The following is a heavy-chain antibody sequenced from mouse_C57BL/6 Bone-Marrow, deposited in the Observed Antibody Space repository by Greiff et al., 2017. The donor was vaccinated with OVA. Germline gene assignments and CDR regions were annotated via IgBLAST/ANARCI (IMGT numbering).Heavy chain of an antibody. CDR1: GYTFTRYW. CDR2: IYPNSGGT. CDR3: ARSEDYVEYYAMDY. J-gene: IGHJ4*01. V-gene: IGHV1-72*01. D-gene: IGHD2-4*01. Sequence: QVQLQQPGAELVKPGASVKLSCKASGYTFTRYWMHWVKQRPGRGLEWIGRIYPNSGGTKYNEKFKSKATLTVDKPSSTAYMQLSSLTSEDSAVYYCARSEDYVEYYAMDYWGQGTSVTVSS.